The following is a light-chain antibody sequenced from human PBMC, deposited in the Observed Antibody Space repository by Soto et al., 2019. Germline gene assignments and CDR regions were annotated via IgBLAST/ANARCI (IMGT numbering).Light chain of an antibody. Sequence: DIQMTQSPSSLPASVGDRVTITCRASQSISSYLNWYQQKPGKAPKLLIYAASSLQSGVPSRFSGSGSGTDFTLTISSLHPEDFATYYCQQSYSTFTFGPGTKVDIK. J-gene: IGKJ3*01. CDR1: QSISSY. V-gene: IGKV1-39*01. CDR3: QQSYSTFT. CDR2: AAS.